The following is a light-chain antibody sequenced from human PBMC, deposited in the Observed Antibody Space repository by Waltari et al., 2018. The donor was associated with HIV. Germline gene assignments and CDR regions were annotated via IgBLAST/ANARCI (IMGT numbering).Light chain of an antibody. V-gene: IGLV1-40*01. CDR3: QSYDRRLMWV. J-gene: IGLJ2*01. CDR1: SSNIGAGHD. Sequence: HSLLTQPPSVSAAPGQRVTISCTGSSSNIGAGHDVHWYQKYPGTAPKLLIFQNSNRPSGVPDRFSGSKSVTSASLVITGLQAEDEADYYCQSYDRRLMWVFGGGTSLTV. CDR2: QNS.